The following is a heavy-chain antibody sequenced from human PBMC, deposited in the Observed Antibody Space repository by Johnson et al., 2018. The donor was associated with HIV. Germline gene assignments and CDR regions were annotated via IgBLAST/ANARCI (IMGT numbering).Heavy chain of an antibody. CDR3: ARAVDILAGPDALDI. V-gene: IGHV3-7*04. CDR2: IKQDGSEK. J-gene: IGHJ3*02. Sequence: VQLVESGGGLVQPGGSLRLSCSASGFTFSSYWMSWVRQAPGKGLEWVANIKQDGSEKYYVDSVKGRFIIARDNAKNSLYPQMNSLRAEDTAVCYCARAVDILAGPDALDIWGQGTMVTVSS. CDR1: GFTFSSYW. D-gene: IGHD3-9*01.